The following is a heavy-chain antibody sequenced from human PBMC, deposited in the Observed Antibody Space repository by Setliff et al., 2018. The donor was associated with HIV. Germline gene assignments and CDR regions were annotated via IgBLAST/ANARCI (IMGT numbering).Heavy chain of an antibody. CDR2: ISGSGDGT. D-gene: IGHD2-15*01. CDR3: AKDGISGGAYPPYYFDY. Sequence: GGSLRLSCAASGFTFGSYAMSWVRQAPGKGLEWVSVISGSGDGTIYADSVKGRFTISRDNSKNMLYLQMNTLRAEDTATYYCAKDGISGGAYPPYYFDYWGHGTLVTVSS. CDR1: GFTFGSYA. J-gene: IGHJ4*01. V-gene: IGHV3-23*01.